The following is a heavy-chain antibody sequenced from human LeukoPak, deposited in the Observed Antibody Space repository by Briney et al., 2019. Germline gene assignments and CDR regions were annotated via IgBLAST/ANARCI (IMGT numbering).Heavy chain of an antibody. Sequence: GGSLRLSCAASGFTFSDYYMSWIRQAPGKGLEWVSYISSSGSTIYYADSVKGRFTISRDNAKNSLYLQMDSLRAEDTAVYYCAKDVTGDYGDYGDDYWGQGTLVTVSS. V-gene: IGHV3-11*01. D-gene: IGHD4-17*01. CDR2: ISSSGSTI. J-gene: IGHJ4*02. CDR3: AKDVTGDYGDYGDDY. CDR1: GFTFSDYY.